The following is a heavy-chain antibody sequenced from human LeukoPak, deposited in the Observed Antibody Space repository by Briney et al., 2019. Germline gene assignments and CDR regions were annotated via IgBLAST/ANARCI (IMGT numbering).Heavy chain of an antibody. J-gene: IGHJ4*02. V-gene: IGHV3-33*01. CDR2: IWYDGSNK. CDR1: GFTFSSYG. Sequence: GSLRLSCAASGFTFSSYGMHWVRQAPGKGLEWVAVIWYDGSNKYYADSVKGRFTISRDNSKNTLYLQMNSLRAEDTAIYFCATKTSGTYGYFEYWGQGTLVTVSS. CDR3: ATKTSGTYGYFEY. D-gene: IGHD1-26*01.